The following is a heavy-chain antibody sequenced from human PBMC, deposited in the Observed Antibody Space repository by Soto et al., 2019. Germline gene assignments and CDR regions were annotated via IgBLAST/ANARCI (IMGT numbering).Heavy chain of an antibody. CDR1: GFTFSSYA. D-gene: IGHD2-21*02. CDR3: AKDHVGDLPNYYFDY. V-gene: IGHV3-23*01. CDR2: ISGSGGST. J-gene: IGHJ4*02. Sequence: PGGFLRLSCAASGFTFSSYAMSWVRQAPGKGLEWVSAISGSGGSTYYADSVKGRFTISRDNSKNTLYLQMNSLRAEDTAVYYCAKDHVGDLPNYYFDYWGQGTLVTVSS.